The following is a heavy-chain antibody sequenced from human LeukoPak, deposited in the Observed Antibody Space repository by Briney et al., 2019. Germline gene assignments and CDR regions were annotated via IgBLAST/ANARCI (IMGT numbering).Heavy chain of an antibody. CDR2: ISYDGSNK. J-gene: IGHJ5*02. V-gene: IGHV3-30*18. CDR1: GFTFSSYD. D-gene: IGHD5-18*01. CDR3: AKGRYTPDP. Sequence: GRSLRLSCAASGFTFSSYDTHWVRQAPGKGLEWVAVISYDGSNKYYADSVKGRFTISRDNSKNTLYLQMNSLTAEDTAVYYCAKGRYTPDPWGQGTLVTVSS.